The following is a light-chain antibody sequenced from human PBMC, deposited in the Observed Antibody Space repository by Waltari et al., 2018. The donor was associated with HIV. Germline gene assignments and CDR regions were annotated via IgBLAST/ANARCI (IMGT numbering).Light chain of an antibody. J-gene: IGKJ1*01. V-gene: IGKV1-5*03. Sequence: DIQMTQSPSSLSASVGDRVTITCRATQSISSWLAWFQKKPGKAPKILIYMASSLESGVPSRFSGSGSGTEFTLTISSLQPDDFATYYCQQYNSYSLWTFGQGTKVEIK. CDR1: QSISSW. CDR2: MAS. CDR3: QQYNSYSLWT.